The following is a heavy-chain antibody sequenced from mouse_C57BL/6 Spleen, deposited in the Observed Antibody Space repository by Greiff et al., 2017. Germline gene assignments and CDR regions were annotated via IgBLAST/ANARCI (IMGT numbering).Heavy chain of an antibody. CDR3: ARDWFDY. J-gene: IGHJ2*01. CDR2: INYDGSST. CDR1: GFTFSDYY. V-gene: IGHV5-16*01. Sequence: EVQLVESEGGLVRPGSSMKLSCTASGFTFSDYYMAWVRQVPEKGLEWVANINYDGSSTYYLDSLKSRFIISRDNAKNILYLQMSSLKSEDTATYYCARDWFDYWGQGTTLTVSS.